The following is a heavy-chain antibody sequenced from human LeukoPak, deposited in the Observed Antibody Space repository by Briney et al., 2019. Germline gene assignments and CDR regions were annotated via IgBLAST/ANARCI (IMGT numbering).Heavy chain of an antibody. J-gene: IGHJ3*01. CDR3: VKVGLGRYIRGPTGS. D-gene: IGHD1-26*01. CDR1: GFTFSILA. Sequence: PGGSLRLSCETSGFTFSILALNWVRQAPGKGLEWVSAIYADSVKGRFTISRDNSKNTLYLQMNALGAEDTATYYCVKVGLGRYIRGPTGSCGQGTMVTVSS. CDR2: I. V-gene: IGHV3-23*01.